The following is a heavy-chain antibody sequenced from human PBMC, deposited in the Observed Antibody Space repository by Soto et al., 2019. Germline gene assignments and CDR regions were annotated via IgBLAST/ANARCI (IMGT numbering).Heavy chain of an antibody. D-gene: IGHD1-20*01. V-gene: IGHV3-23*01. CDR1: GFTFSNYS. CDR3: AKRDRSNWSYFDY. Sequence: GGFLRLSCAASGFTFSNYSMTWVRQAPGRGLEWVSVITGGGDTTYYADSVKGRFTISRDNSKNTLSLQMNSLRAEDTALYSCAKRDRSNWSYFDYWGQGTLVNVSS. J-gene: IGHJ4*02. CDR2: ITGGGDTT.